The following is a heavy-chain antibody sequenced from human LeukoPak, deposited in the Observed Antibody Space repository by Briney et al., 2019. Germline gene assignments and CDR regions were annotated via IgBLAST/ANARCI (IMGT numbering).Heavy chain of an antibody. D-gene: IGHD5-18*01. J-gene: IGHJ4*02. V-gene: IGHV4-59*12. Sequence: SETLSLTCTVSGGSMSPYHWGWIRQPPGKGLEWTGYIYYSGSTNYNPSLNSRVTISVDTSKNQFSLKLSSVTAADTAVYYCARARDTAMVTWFDYWGQGTLVTVSS. CDR3: ARARDTAMVTWFDY. CDR2: IYYSGST. CDR1: GGSMSPYH.